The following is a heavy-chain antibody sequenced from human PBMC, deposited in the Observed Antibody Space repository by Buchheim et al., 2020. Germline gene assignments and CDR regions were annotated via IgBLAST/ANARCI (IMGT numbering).Heavy chain of an antibody. CDR1: GFTFSSYS. Sequence: EVQLVESGGGLVQPGGSLRHSCAASGFTFSSYSMNWVRQAPGKGLEWVSYISSSSSTRYYADSVKGRFTISTDNAKNSLYLQMNSLRAEDTAVYYCARDRLPYSNYYYYYGMDVWGQGTT. V-gene: IGHV3-48*01. J-gene: IGHJ6*02. D-gene: IGHD4-11*01. CDR3: ARDRLPYSNYYYYYGMDV. CDR2: ISSSSSTR.